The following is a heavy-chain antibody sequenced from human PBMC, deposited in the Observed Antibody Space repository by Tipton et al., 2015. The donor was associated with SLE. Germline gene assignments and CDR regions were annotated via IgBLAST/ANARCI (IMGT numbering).Heavy chain of an antibody. V-gene: IGHV1-18*01. CDR1: GYTFTDYG. D-gene: IGHD6-25*01. CDR2: ISVYNGNT. Sequence: QSGPEVKKPGASVKVSCKASGYTFTDYGITWVRQAPGQGLEWMGWISVYNGNTNYAQKLQGRVTMTTDTSASTAYMELRSLRSDDTAVYYCARGSRGYYVDCFDPWGQGTLVTVSS. CDR3: ARGSRGYYVDCFDP. J-gene: IGHJ5*02.